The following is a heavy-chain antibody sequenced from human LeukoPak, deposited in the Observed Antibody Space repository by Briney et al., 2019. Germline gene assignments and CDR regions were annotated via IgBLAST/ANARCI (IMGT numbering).Heavy chain of an antibody. V-gene: IGHV3-23*01. CDR1: GFTFSSYA. D-gene: IGHD3-22*01. J-gene: IGHJ4*02. CDR2: INASSGST. Sequence: VGSLRVSCAASGFTFSSYAMSWVRQAPGKGLEWISAINASSGSTYYADSVKGGFTISRDNSKNTLYLQMNSLRAEDTAVYYCAKDHINGSTMIVVAAGGYSWGEGTRDTLSS. CDR3: AKDHINGSTMIVVAAGGYS.